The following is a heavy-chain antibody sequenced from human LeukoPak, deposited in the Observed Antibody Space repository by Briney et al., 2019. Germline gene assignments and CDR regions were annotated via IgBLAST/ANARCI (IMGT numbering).Heavy chain of an antibody. D-gene: IGHD3-22*01. J-gene: IGHJ4*02. CDR2: IYYSGST. Sequence: SETLSLTCTVSGGSISSYYWSWIRQPPGKGLEWIGYIYYSGSTNYNPSLKSRVTISVDTSKNQFSLKLSSVTAADTAVYYCARGFNYYDSSGYDYGANPFDYWGQGTLVTVSS. V-gene: IGHV4-59*01. CDR1: GGSISSYY. CDR3: ARGFNYYDSSGYDYGANPFDY.